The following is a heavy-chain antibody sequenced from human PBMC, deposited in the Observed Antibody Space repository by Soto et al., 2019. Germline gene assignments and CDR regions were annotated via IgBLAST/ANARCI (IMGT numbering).Heavy chain of an antibody. V-gene: IGHV3-53*01. CDR2: IYSGGST. J-gene: IGHJ4*02. CDR1: GFTVSSNY. Sequence: GGSLRLSCAASGFTVSSNYMSWVRQAPGKGLEWVSVIYSGGSTYYADSVKGRFTISRDNSKNTLYLQMNSLRAEDTAVYYCAREPPNYYYDSSGYYPNSWGQGTLVTVSS. D-gene: IGHD3-22*01. CDR3: AREPPNYYYDSSGYYPNS.